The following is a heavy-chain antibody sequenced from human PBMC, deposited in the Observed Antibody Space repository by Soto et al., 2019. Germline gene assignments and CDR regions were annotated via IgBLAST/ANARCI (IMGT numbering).Heavy chain of an antibody. D-gene: IGHD6-13*01. V-gene: IGHV1-18*04. CDR1: GYTFTSYG. CDR2: ISAYNGNT. CDR3: ARDMGQAAAGLHYYYYGMDV. Sequence: ASVKVSCKASGYTFTSYGISWVRQAPGQGLEWMGWISAYNGNTNYAQKLQGRVTMTTDTSTSTAYMELRSLRSDDTAVYYCARDMGQAAAGLHYYYYGMDVWGQRTTVTVSS. J-gene: IGHJ6*02.